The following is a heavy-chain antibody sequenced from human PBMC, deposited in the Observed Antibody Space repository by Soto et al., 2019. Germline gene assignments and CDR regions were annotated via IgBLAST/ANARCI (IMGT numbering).Heavy chain of an antibody. J-gene: IGHJ4*02. V-gene: IGHV4-59*01. CDR1: GGSISSYY. CDR2: IYYSGST. D-gene: IGHD3-3*01. CDR3: ARGDFWSGYYSY. Sequence: SETLSLTCTVSGGSISSYYWSWIRQPPGKGLEWIGYIYYSGSTNYNPSLKSRVTISVDTSKNQFSLKLSSVTAADTAVYYCARGDFWSGYYSYWGQGTLVTVSS.